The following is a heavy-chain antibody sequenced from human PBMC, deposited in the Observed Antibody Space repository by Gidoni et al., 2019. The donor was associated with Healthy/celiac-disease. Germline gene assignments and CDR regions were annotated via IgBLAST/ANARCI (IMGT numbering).Heavy chain of an antibody. D-gene: IGHD3-22*01. V-gene: IGHV4-30-2*01. CDR3: ARGEGDYYDSSGPIDY. CDR1: GGSISSGGYS. CDR2: IYHSGST. J-gene: IGHJ4*02. Sequence: QLQLQESGSGLVKPSQTLSLTCAVSGGSISSGGYSWSWIRQPPGKGLEWIGYIYHSGSTYYSPSLKSRVTISVDRSKNQFSLKLSSVTAADTAVYYCARGEGDYYDSSGPIDYWGQGTLVTVSS.